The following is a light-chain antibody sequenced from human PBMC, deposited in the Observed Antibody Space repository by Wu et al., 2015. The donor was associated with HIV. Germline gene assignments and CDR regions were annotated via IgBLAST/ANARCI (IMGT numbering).Light chain of an antibody. CDR1: QDIETF. CDR2: GAS. J-gene: IGKJ2*02. Sequence: DIEMTQSPSSLSACVGDRITITCRASQDIETFLNWYQHKPGKAPDLLIRGASSLESGVPLRFSGSGSGTHFTLSISSLQAEDVATYYCQQSFSLCTFGQGTKLEI. V-gene: IGKV1-39*01. CDR3: QQSFSLCT.